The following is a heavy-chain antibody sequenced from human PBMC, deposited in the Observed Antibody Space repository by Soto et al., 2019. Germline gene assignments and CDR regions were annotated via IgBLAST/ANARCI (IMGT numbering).Heavy chain of an antibody. CDR3: AMSPEVNGMDV. Sequence: GGSLRLSCAASGFTFSSYWMSWVRQAPGKGLEGVANIKQDGSEKYYVDSVKGRFTISRDNAKNSLYLQMNSLRAEDTAVYYCAMSPEVNGMDVWGQGTTVTVSS. V-gene: IGHV3-7*05. CDR2: IKQDGSEK. J-gene: IGHJ6*02. CDR1: GFTFSSYW.